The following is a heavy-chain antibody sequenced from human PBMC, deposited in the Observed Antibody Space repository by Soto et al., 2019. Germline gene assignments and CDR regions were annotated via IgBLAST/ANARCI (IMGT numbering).Heavy chain of an antibody. Sequence: EVQLLESGGGLEQPGGSLRLACAASGFTFSDYAMTWVRQAPGQGPEWVSVISGDSGATYYAGSVKGRFTISRDNSRDALYLQMNSLRAEDTALYYCAKSSTPGYARDFDYWGQGTLVTVSS. CDR2: ISGDSGAT. J-gene: IGHJ4*02. D-gene: IGHD5-12*01. CDR1: GFTFSDYA. V-gene: IGHV3-23*01. CDR3: AKSSTPGYARDFDY.